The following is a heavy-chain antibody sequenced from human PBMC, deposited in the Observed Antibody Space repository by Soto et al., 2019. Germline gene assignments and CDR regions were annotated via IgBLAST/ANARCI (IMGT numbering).Heavy chain of an antibody. D-gene: IGHD3-16*01. V-gene: IGHV1-46*01. CDR2: VSPSRGST. J-gene: IGHJ5*02. Sequence: ASVKVSCKASGYTFTSYYMHWVRQAPGQGLEWMGVVSPSRGSTNYAQKFQGRLTLTSDTSTSTVYLQMNSLKTDDTAVYYCTAEYYDFDERGWFDPWGQGSPVTVSS. CDR3: TAEYYDFDERGWFDP. CDR1: GYTFTSYY.